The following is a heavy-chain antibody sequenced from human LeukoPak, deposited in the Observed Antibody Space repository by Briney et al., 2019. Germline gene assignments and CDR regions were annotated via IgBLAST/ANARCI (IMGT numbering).Heavy chain of an antibody. CDR2: IGVGGTPI. CDR3: ARAPSYYYGLDV. V-gene: IGHV3-48*03. CDR1: GFTFSTYE. Sequence: PGGSLRLSCAASGFTFSTYEMNWVRQAPGKGLEWVSYIGVGGTPIYYADSVKGRFTVSRDYAKNSLFLQMSSLRAEDTAVYYCARAPSYYYGLDVWGQGTTVTVSS. J-gene: IGHJ6*02.